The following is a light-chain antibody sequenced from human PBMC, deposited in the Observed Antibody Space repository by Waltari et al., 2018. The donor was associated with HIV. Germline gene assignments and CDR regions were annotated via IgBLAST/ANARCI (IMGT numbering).Light chain of an antibody. J-gene: IGLJ2*01. CDR3: GTWDSRLRAEV. CDR1: TSNIGNTY. V-gene: IGLV1-51*02. CDR2: END. Sequence: QSVLTQPPSVSAAPGQRVTISCSGSTSNIGNTYVCWYQQFPGTAPKLLIYENDKRPSGIPDRFSGSNSGTSATLDITGLQTGDEADYYCGTWDSRLRAEVFGGGTKLTVL.